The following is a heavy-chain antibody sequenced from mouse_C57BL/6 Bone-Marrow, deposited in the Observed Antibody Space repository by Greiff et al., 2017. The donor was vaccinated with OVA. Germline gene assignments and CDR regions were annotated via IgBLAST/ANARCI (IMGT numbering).Heavy chain of an antibody. V-gene: IGHV3-1*01. J-gene: IGHJ3*01. Sequence: EVMLVESGPGMVKPSQSLSLTCTVTGYSITSGYDWHWIRHFPGNKLEWMGYISYSGSTNYNPSLKSRISITHDTSKNHFFLKLNSVTTEDTATYYCARGEGYAWFAYWGQGTLVTVSA. CDR1: GYSITSGYD. CDR2: ISYSGST. CDR3: ARGEGYAWFAY. D-gene: IGHD2-2*01.